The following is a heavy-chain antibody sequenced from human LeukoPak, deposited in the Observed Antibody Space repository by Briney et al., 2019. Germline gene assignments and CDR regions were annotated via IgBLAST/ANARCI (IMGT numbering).Heavy chain of an antibody. CDR2: INHSGST. Sequence: SETLSLTCAVYGGSFSGYCWSWIRQPPGKGLEWIGEINHSGSTNYNPSLKSRVTISVDTSKNQFSLKLSSVTAADTAVYYCARGPSIAAARIDPWGQGTLVTVSS. J-gene: IGHJ5*02. CDR1: GGSFSGYC. CDR3: ARGPSIAAARIDP. V-gene: IGHV4-34*01. D-gene: IGHD6-13*01.